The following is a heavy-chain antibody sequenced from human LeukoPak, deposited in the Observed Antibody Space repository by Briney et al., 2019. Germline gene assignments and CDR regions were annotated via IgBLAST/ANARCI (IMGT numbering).Heavy chain of an antibody. D-gene: IGHD1-14*01. Sequence: GGSLRLSCAASGFTFSSYGMHWVRQAPGKGLEWVAVISYDGSNKYYADSVKGRFTISRDNSKNTLYLQINSLRAEDTAVYYCARDTGVNRFDPWGQGTLVTVSS. V-gene: IGHV3-30*03. CDR2: ISYDGSNK. CDR1: GFTFSSYG. J-gene: IGHJ5*02. CDR3: ARDTGVNRFDP.